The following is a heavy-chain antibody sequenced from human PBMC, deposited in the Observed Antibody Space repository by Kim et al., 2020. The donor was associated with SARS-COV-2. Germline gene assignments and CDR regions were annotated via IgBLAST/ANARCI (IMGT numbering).Heavy chain of an antibody. Sequence: ASVKVSCKASGYTFTSYDIKWVRQAAGQGLEWMGWMNPSTGNIGYIQKFKGRLTMTRDTSMSTAYMELTKLRSEDKAVYFCARQLHGFYGGYYNYGLDVW. CDR1: GYTFTSYD. CDR3: ARQLHGFYGGYYNYGLDV. D-gene: IGHD3-3*01. CDR2: MNPSTGNI. V-gene: IGHV1-8*01. J-gene: IGHJ6*01.